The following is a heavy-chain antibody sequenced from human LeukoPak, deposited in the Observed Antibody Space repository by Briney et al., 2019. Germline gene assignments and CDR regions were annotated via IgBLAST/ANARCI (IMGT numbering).Heavy chain of an antibody. D-gene: IGHD6-19*01. V-gene: IGHV4-59*12. CDR1: GGSISSYY. CDR3: ARDEIAVADSRYMDV. J-gene: IGHJ6*03. CDR2: IYYSGST. Sequence: SETLSLTCTVSGGSISSYYWSWIRQPPGKGLEWIGYIYYSGSTNYNPSLKSRVTISADTSKNQFSLKLSSVTAADTAVYYCARDEIAVADSRYMDVWGKGTTVTVSS.